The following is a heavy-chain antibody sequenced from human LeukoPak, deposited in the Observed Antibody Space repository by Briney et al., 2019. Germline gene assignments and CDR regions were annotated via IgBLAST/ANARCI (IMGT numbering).Heavy chain of an antibody. CDR2: INPNSGGT. CDR3: ARALGYCSGGSCAQV. D-gene: IGHD2-15*01. Sequence: ASVKVSCKASGYTFTAYYMHWVRQAPGQGLEWMGWINPNSGGTNYAQKFQGRVTMTRDTSISTAYMELSRLRSDDTAVYYCARALGYCSGGSCAQVWGQGTTVTVSS. V-gene: IGHV1-2*02. J-gene: IGHJ6*02. CDR1: GYTFTAYY.